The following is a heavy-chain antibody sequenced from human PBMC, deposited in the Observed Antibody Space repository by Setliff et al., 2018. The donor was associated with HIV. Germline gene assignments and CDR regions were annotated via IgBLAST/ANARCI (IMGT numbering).Heavy chain of an antibody. CDR1: GGFMNNYS. J-gene: IGHJ2*01. D-gene: IGHD2-21*01. CDR3: ATLVSCGGDCSPHWYFDL. CDR2: IYASGNS. Sequence: SETLSLTCSVSGGFMNNYSWNWIRQPAGKGLEWIGRIYASGNSNYNPSLKDRVTMSMDASRNFFSLEMTSVAAADTAMYFCATLVSCGGDCSPHWYFDLWGRGTLVTVSS. V-gene: IGHV4-4*07.